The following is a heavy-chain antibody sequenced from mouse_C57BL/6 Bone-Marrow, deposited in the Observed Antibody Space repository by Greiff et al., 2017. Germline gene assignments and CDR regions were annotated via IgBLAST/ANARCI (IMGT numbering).Heavy chain of an antibody. CDR3: ARSGYDYDGAWFAY. Sequence: QVQLQQSGAELVMPGASVKLSCKASGYTFTSYWMHWVQQRPGQGLEWIGEIDPSDSYTNYNQKFKGKSTLTGDKSSSTAYMQLSSLTSEDSAVYYCARSGYDYDGAWFAYWGQGTLVTVSA. D-gene: IGHD2-4*01. J-gene: IGHJ3*01. CDR1: GYTFTSYW. V-gene: IGHV1-69*01. CDR2: IDPSDSYT.